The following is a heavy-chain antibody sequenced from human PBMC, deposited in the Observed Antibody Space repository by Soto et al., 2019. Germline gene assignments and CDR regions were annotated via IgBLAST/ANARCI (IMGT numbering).Heavy chain of an antibody. J-gene: IGHJ6*02. CDR2: IERDDDDK. V-gene: IGHV2-70*13. D-gene: IGHD2-8*01. CDR1: GFSLPSPGVC. CDR3: VFFLMGPRRLNGMVV. Sequence: SGPTLVNPTETLTLTCTFSGFSLPSPGVCVSWIRQPPGKALEWLALIERDDDDKYYSTSLKTRLTISEDTRKNQVVLTVANMDRADTGTYYCVFFLMGPRRLNGMVVWGQGTMVTVSS.